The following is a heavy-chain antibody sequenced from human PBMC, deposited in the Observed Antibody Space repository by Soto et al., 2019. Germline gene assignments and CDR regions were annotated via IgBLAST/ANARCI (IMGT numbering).Heavy chain of an antibody. CDR1: GFTFSSYW. V-gene: IGHV3-7*01. CDR3: ARDPTGTTGGAAFDI. J-gene: IGHJ3*02. Sequence: GSLRLSCAASGFTFSSYWMSWVRQAPGKGLEWVANIKQDGSEKYYVDSVKGRFTISRDNAKNSLYLQMNSLRAEDTAVYYCARDPTGTTGGAAFDIWGQGTMVTVSS. D-gene: IGHD1-1*01. CDR2: IKQDGSEK.